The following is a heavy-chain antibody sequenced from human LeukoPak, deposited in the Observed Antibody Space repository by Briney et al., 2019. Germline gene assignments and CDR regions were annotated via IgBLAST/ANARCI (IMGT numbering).Heavy chain of an antibody. D-gene: IGHD3-16*02. J-gene: IGHJ4*02. Sequence: PGGSLRLSCTASGFTFSSYDMHWVRQGTGKGLEWVSAFTTAGDTYYRASVKGRFTISRENAKNPLYLQMNSLRAGDTAVYYCARVALSGSYHFDYWGQGTLVTVSS. CDR2: FTTAGDT. CDR1: GFTFSSYD. CDR3: ARVALSGSYHFDY. V-gene: IGHV3-13*01.